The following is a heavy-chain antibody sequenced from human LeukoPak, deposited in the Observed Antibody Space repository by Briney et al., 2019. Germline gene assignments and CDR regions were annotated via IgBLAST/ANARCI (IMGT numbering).Heavy chain of an antibody. CDR1: GFTASTYY. CDR2: IYSGGTT. D-gene: IGHD3-3*02. J-gene: IGHJ2*01. CDR3: ARVGDHFHWNLDL. V-gene: IGHV3-53*01. Sequence: GGSLRLSCAASGFTASTYYMNWVRQAPGKGLEWVSIIYSGGTTYCADSVKGRFTISRDTSKNTLSLQMSSLRAEDTAVYFCARVGDHFHWNLDLWGRGTLVTVSS.